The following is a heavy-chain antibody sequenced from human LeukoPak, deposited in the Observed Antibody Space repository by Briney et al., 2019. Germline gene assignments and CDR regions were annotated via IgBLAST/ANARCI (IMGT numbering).Heavy chain of an antibody. Sequence: PGASLRLSCAASGFTFGTYAMSWVRQAPGKGLEWVSAISGSGGRTYSVDSVKGRFTISRDNSKNTLYLQMNSLRAEDTAVYYCAKEKYSSGFFDYWGQGTLVTVSS. V-gene: IGHV3-23*01. CDR2: ISGSGGRT. J-gene: IGHJ4*02. CDR1: GFTFGTYA. CDR3: AKEKYSSGFFDY. D-gene: IGHD6-19*01.